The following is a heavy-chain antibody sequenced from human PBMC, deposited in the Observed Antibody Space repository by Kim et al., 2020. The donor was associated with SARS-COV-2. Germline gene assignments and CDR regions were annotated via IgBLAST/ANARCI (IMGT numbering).Heavy chain of an antibody. Sequence: SETLSLTCSVSSSSFSKNYWSWIRQPPGKGLEWIGYIHHTGTTNYNPSLKNRLAILVNSSKNQFSLNLNSMTTADKAADYYLSKRADSSGFIDSWGHGT. CDR1: SSSFSKNY. V-gene: IGHV4-59*03. D-gene: IGHD3-22*01. J-gene: IGHJ5*01. CDR2: IHHTGTT. CDR3: LSKRADSSGFIDS.